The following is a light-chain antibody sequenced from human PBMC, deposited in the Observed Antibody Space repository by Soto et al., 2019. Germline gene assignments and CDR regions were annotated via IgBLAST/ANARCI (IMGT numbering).Light chain of an antibody. Sequence: DIQMTQSPSSLSASVGDTVTITCRASQGISNYLDWYQQKPGQVPNLLIYAASTLQSGVPSRFSGSGSGTDFTLTISSLRPEDVATYYCQKYNNAPRTFGQVTKVEI. J-gene: IGKJ1*01. CDR2: AAS. CDR3: QKYNNAPRT. V-gene: IGKV1-27*01. CDR1: QGISNY.